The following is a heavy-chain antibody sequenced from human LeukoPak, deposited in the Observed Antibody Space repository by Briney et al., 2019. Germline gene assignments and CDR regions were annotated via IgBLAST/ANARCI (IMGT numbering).Heavy chain of an antibody. Sequence: SETLSLTCTVSGGSISSGSYYWSWIRQPAGKGLEWIGRIYTSGSTNYNPSLKSRVTMSVDTSKNQFSLKLSSVTAADTAVYYCAKGYYDSSGYYFWGQGTLVTVSS. CDR2: IYTSGST. J-gene: IGHJ4*02. D-gene: IGHD3-22*01. V-gene: IGHV4-61*02. CDR1: GGSISSGSYY. CDR3: AKGYYDSSGYYF.